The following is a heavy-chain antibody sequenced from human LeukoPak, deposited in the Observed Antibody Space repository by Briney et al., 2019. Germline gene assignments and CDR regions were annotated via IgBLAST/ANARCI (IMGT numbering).Heavy chain of an antibody. J-gene: IGHJ4*02. D-gene: IGHD2-15*01. CDR3: ARDGYCSGGSCYSHY. V-gene: IGHV1-69*01. CDR1: GGTFSSYA. CDR2: NIPIFGTA. Sequence: VASVTVSCKASGGTFSSYAISWVRQAPGQGREWMGGNIPIFGTANYAQKFQGRVTITADESTSTAYMELSSLRSEDTAVYYCARDGYCSGGSCYSHYWGQGTLVTVSS.